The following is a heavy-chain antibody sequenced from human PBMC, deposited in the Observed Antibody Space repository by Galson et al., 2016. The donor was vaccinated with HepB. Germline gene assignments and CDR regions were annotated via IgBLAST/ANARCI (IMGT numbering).Heavy chain of an antibody. J-gene: IGHJ4*02. CDR3: TARAAK. CDR1: GFTFTNAW. CDR2: IRGKSDGGTT. Sequence: SLRLSCAASGFTFTNAWMSWVRQAPGKGLEWVGRIRGKSDGGTTDYAAAVKGRFTISRDDSKNTLYLQMSSLTTEDTAVYYCTARAAKGGQGTLVTVPS. D-gene: IGHD2-15*01. V-gene: IGHV3-15*01.